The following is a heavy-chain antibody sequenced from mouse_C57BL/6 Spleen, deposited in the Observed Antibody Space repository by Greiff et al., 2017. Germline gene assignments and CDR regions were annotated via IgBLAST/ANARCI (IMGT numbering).Heavy chain of an antibody. CDR2: IYPRSGNT. Sequence: VQLQQSGAELARPGASVKLSCKASGYTFTSYGISWVKQRTGQGLEWIGEIYPRSGNTYYNEKFKGKATLTADKSSSTAYMELRSLTSEDSAVYFCAREGDGTYYFDYWGQGTTLTVSS. D-gene: IGHD2-1*01. J-gene: IGHJ2*01. CDR3: AREGDGTYYFDY. CDR1: GYTFTSYG. V-gene: IGHV1-81*01.